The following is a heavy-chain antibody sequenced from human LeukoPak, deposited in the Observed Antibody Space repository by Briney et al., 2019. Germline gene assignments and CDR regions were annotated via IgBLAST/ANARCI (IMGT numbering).Heavy chain of an antibody. CDR1: GYTLTELS. V-gene: IGHV1-24*01. Sequence: ASVTVSCKVSGYTLTELSMHWVRQAPGKGLEWMGGFDPEDGETIYAQKFQGRVTMTEDTSTDTAYMELSSLRSEDTAVYYCATTGLGDSSGWYSAYWGQGTLVTVSS. J-gene: IGHJ4*02. D-gene: IGHD6-13*01. CDR3: ATTGLGDSSGWYSAY. CDR2: FDPEDGET.